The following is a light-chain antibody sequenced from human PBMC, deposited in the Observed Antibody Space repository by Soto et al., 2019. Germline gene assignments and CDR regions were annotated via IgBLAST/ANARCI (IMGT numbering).Light chain of an antibody. CDR1: QSVSSN. V-gene: IGKV3D-15*01. J-gene: IGKJ5*01. CDR2: GAS. Sequence: EIVLTQSPATLSSSPGERATLSCRASQSVSSNYLAWYQQKPGQAPRLLIYGASSRATGIPDRFSGSGSGTDFTLTISSLQSEDFAVYYCQQYKNWPLFGQGTRLEIK. CDR3: QQYKNWPL.